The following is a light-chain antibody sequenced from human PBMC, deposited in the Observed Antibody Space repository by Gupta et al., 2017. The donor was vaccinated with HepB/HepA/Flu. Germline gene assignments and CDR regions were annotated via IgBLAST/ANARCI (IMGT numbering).Light chain of an antibody. CDR1: SYNIGDNY. CDR3: ATWNSILSARV. CDR2: DNN. V-gene: IGLV1-51*01. J-gene: IGLJ3*02. Sequence: QSVLTQPPSVSAATGQKVTIPCYGSSYNIGDNYVAWYQQLPGTAPKLLIYDNNKRPSAIPDRFSGSKSGTSATLGITGLQTGDEADYYCATWNSILSARVFGGGTKLTVL.